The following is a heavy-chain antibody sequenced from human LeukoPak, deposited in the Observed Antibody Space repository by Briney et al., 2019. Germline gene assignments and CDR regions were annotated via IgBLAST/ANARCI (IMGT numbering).Heavy chain of an antibody. V-gene: IGHV3-30*04. Sequence: GGSLRLSCAASGFTFSGYAMHWVRRAPGKGLEWVAVISYDGSNKYYADSVKGRFTISRDNSKNTLYLQMNSLKTEDTAVYYCTTVWGHYDSSGPGYWGQGTLVTVSS. CDR1: GFTFSGYA. CDR2: ISYDGSNK. CDR3: TTVWGHYDSSGPGY. J-gene: IGHJ4*02. D-gene: IGHD3-22*01.